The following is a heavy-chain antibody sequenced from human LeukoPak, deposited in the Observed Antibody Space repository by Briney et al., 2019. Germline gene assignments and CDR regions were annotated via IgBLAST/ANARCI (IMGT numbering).Heavy chain of an antibody. CDR2: ISSSSSYI. CDR1: GFTFSSYS. Sequence: GGSPRPSRAASGFTFSSYSMNWVRPAPRKGLEWVSSISSSSSYIYYADSVKGRFTISRDNAKNSLYLHMNSLRAEDTAVYYCARDRTLLDSWGQGALVTVSS. D-gene: IGHD2/OR15-2a*01. CDR3: ARDRTLLDS. J-gene: IGHJ5*01. V-gene: IGHV3-21*01.